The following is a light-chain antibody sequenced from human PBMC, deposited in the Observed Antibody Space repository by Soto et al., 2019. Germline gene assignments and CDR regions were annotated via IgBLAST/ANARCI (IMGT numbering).Light chain of an antibody. V-gene: IGKV3-15*01. CDR1: QSISNN. J-gene: IGKJ1*01. CDR3: QHYDDWPE. Sequence: EIVMTQSPATLSVSPGERATLSCRASQSISNNLAWYQQKPGQAPRLLIYGASIRATGIPARFSGSGSATDFTLTISSLQSEDFAVYYCQHYDDWPEFGQGTKVDI. CDR2: GAS.